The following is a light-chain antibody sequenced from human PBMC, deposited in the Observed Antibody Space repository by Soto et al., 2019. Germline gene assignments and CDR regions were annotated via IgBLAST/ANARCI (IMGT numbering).Light chain of an antibody. J-gene: IGLJ2*01. CDR1: RSNIGSNT. CDR2: STS. CDR3: AAWDDSLNGAV. Sequence: QSVLTQPPSASGTPGQRVSISCSGSRSNIGSNTVNWYQLLPGTAPKLLIYSTSERPSGVPDRFSGSMSGTSASLAISGLQSEDEADYYCAAWDDSLNGAVFGGGTKVTVL. V-gene: IGLV1-44*01.